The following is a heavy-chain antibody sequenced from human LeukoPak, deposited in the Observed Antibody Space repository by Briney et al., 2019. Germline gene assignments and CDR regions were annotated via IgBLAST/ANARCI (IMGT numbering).Heavy chain of an antibody. V-gene: IGHV4-31*03. CDR1: GGSIRSGGYY. Sequence: PSETLSLTCTVSGGSIRSGGYYWSWIRQHPGKGLEWIGNIYYSGSTSYNPSLKSRVTISVDTSKNQFSLKLSSVTAADTAVYFCAREDRHGTSGVVGFDPWGQGTLVTVSS. CDR2: IYYSGST. CDR3: AREDRHGTSGVVGFDP. D-gene: IGHD3-3*01. J-gene: IGHJ5*02.